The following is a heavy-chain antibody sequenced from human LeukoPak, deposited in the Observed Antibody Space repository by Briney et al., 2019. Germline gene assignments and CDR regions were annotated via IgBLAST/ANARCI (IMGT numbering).Heavy chain of an antibody. CDR3: ARGRVSSSTWYSTYYYYFYMDG. Sequence: SETLSLTCSVSDDFITMYYWTWIRQPPGKGLEWVGYIDHTGSTNFNPSLNGRVIISRDTTNNLFSLRLRSVTAAAAAVYFCARGRVSSSTWYSTYYYYFYMDGWGKGTTVTVSS. CDR2: IDHTGST. D-gene: IGHD1-1*01. CDR1: DDFITMYY. V-gene: IGHV4-59*01. J-gene: IGHJ6*03.